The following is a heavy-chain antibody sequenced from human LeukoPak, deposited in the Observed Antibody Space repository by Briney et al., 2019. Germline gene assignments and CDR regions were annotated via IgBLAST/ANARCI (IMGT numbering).Heavy chain of an antibody. CDR2: INHSGST. V-gene: IGHV4-34*01. CDR3: ARPKIVGVANYFDY. D-gene: IGHD1-26*01. CDR1: GGSFSGYY. J-gene: IGHJ4*02. Sequence: SETLSLTCAVYGGSFSGYYWSWIRQPPGKGLEWIGEINHSGSTNYNPSLKSRVTISVDTSKNQFSLKLSSVTAADTAVYYCARPKIVGVANYFDYWGQGTLVTVSS.